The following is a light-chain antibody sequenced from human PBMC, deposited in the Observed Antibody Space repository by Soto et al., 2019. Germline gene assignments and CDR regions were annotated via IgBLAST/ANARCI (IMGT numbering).Light chain of an antibody. Sequence: QLVLTQSPSASASLGASVKLTCTLSSGHSSHAIAWHQQQPEKGPRYLMKLNSDGSHSKGDGIPDRFSGSSSGAERYLPISSLQSEDEADYYCQTWGTGILVFGGGTQLTVL. J-gene: IGLJ2*01. CDR3: QTWGTGILV. CDR1: SGHSSHA. V-gene: IGLV4-69*01. CDR2: LNSDGSH.